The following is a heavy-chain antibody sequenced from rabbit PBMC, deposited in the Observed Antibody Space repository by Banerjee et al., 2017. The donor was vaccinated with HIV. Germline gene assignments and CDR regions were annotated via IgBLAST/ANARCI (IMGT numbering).Heavy chain of an antibody. CDR2: IYAGSYGGST. CDR1: GFDFSCSYF. V-gene: IGHV1S45*01. J-gene: IGHJ4*01. Sequence: QEQLEESGGGLVKPEGSLTLTCKASGFDFSCSYFMCWVRQAPGKGLEWIACIYAGSYGGSTYYGSWAKGRFTISKTSSTTVTLQMTSLTAADTATYFCARRDYGSSTYYDLWGPGTLVTVS. CDR3: ARRDYGSSTYYDL. D-gene: IGHD8-1*01.